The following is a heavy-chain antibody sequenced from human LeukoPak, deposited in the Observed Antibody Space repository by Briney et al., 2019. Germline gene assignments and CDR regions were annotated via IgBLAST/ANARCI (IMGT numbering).Heavy chain of an antibody. V-gene: IGHV3-30*01. D-gene: IGHD4-23*01. CDR3: ARAKTTVVTPFDY. CDR1: GFTFSSYA. Sequence: GGSLRLSCAASGFTFSSYAMHWVRQAPGKGLEWVAVISYDGSNKYYADSVKGRFTISRDNSKNTLYLQMNSLRAEDTAVYYCARAKTTVVTPFDYWGQGTLVTVFS. CDR2: ISYDGSNK. J-gene: IGHJ4*02.